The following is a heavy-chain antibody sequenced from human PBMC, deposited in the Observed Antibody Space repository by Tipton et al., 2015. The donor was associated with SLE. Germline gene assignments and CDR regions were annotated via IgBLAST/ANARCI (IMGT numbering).Heavy chain of an antibody. CDR1: GGSISSDDYY. J-gene: IGHJ3*01. V-gene: IGHV4-31*03. D-gene: IGHD6-25*01. CDR2: ISYSGST. CDR3: ARDGGGTRFCDNSGCFPDGFDV. Sequence: TLSLTCTVSGGSISSDDYYWSWIRQHPGKGLEWIGHISYSGSTYYNPSLKSRITISVYTSKNHFSLKLSSVTVADTAVYYCARDGGGTRFCDNSGCFPDGFDVWAQGTMVTVSS.